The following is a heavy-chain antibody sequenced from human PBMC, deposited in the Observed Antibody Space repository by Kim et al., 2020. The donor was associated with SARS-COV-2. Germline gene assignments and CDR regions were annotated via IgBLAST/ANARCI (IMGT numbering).Heavy chain of an antibody. Sequence: SLKGRFTISRDNSKNTLYRQMSSLRAEDTAVYYCAKGGRGVIIPYYFDYWGQGTLVTVSS. D-gene: IGHD3-10*01. J-gene: IGHJ4*02. V-gene: IGHV3-30*02. CDR3: AKGGRGVIIPYYFDY.